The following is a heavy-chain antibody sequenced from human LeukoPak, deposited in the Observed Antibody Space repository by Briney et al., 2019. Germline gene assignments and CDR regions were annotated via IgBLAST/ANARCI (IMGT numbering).Heavy chain of an antibody. CDR2: FDPEDGET. CDR3: ATYGTRWLQRNWFDP. CDR1: GYTLTELS. D-gene: IGHD5-24*01. Sequence: RASVKVSCKVSGYTLTELSMHWVRQAPGKGLEWMGGFDPEDGETIYAQKFQGRVTMTEDTSTDTAYMELSSLRSEDTAVYYCATYGTRWLQRNWFDPWGQGTLVTVSS. V-gene: IGHV1-24*01. J-gene: IGHJ5*02.